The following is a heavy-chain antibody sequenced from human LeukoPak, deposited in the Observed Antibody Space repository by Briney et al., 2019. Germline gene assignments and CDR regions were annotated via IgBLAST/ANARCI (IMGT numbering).Heavy chain of an antibody. D-gene: IGHD3/OR15-3a*01. Sequence: GGSLRLSCVAPGFTFSTYEMTWVRQAPGKGLEWVSYISSSGTTIYYADSVKGRFTISRDNAKNSLYLQMNSLGGEDTALYYCAKGRWGLTINNFDLWGQGTMVTVSS. V-gene: IGHV3-48*03. J-gene: IGHJ3*01. CDR1: GFTFSTYE. CDR3: AKGRWGLTINNFDL. CDR2: ISSSGTTI.